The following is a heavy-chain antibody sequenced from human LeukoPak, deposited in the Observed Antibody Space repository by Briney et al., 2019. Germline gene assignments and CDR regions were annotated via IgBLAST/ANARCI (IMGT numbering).Heavy chain of an antibody. D-gene: IGHD1-26*01. CDR1: GYSISSGYY. CDR3: ASIIVGATTPFDY. V-gene: IGHV4-38-2*02. Sequence: SETLSLTCTVSGYSISSGYYWGWIRQPPGKGLEWIGSIYHSGSTYYNPSLKSRVTISVDTSKNQFSLKLSSVTAADTAVYYCASIIVGATTPFDYWGQGTLVTVSS. J-gene: IGHJ4*02. CDR2: IYHSGST.